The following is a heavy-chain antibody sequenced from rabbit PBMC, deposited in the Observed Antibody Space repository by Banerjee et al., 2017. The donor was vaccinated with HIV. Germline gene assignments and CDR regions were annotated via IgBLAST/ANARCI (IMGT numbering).Heavy chain of an antibody. CDR1: GFDFSSSYF. J-gene: IGHJ4*01. CDR3: ARDAGSYAYIDGYFNL. Sequence: QEQLEESGGGLVKPEGSLTLTCKASGFDFSSSYFMCWFRQAPGKGPEWIACIYGGSSGSTYYATWAKGRFTVSKTSSTTVTLQMTSLTAADTATYFCARDAGSYAYIDGYFNLWGPGTLVTVS. D-gene: IGHD6-1*01. CDR2: IYGGSSGST. V-gene: IGHV1S45*01.